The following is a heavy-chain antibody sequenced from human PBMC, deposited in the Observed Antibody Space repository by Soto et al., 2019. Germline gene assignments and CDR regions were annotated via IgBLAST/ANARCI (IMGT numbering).Heavy chain of an antibody. Sequence: QVQLVQSGGEVKKPGASVKVSCKASGYAFTTYGITWVRQAPGQGPEWMGWIGPYNGHTTYAQNLPDRVTLTADTSTTTAYMEQRSLRSDDTAVYYCAGGGTKDTTGRVHFSGQGTLVTVSS. D-gene: IGHD1-1*01. V-gene: IGHV1-18*01. J-gene: IGHJ4*02. CDR3: AGGGTKDTTGRVHF. CDR2: IGPYNGHT. CDR1: GYAFTTYG.